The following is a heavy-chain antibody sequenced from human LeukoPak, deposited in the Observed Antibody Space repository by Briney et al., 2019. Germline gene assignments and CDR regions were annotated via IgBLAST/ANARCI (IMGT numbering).Heavy chain of an antibody. V-gene: IGHV1-18*01. Sequence: ASVMVSCKASGYSFTRYGITWVRQAPGQGLEWMGWISAYNDNTNYAQKLQGRVTLTTDTSTSTAYMELRSLRSDDTAVYYCAREGYCSGGTCYSTMNWFDPWGQGTLVTVSS. CDR2: ISAYNDNT. CDR3: AREGYCSGGTCYSTMNWFDP. J-gene: IGHJ5*02. CDR1: GYSFTRYG. D-gene: IGHD2-15*01.